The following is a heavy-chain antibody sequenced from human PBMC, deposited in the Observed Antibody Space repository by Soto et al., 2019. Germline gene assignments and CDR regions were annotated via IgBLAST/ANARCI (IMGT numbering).Heavy chain of an antibody. CDR3: PTEWFGSSGYFDY. CDR1: GFTFSNAW. CDR2: IKSKTDGGTT. J-gene: IGHJ4*02. D-gene: IGHD6-6*01. Sequence: GGSLRLSCAASGFTFSNAWMSWVRQAPGKGLEWVGRIKSKTDGGTTDYAAPVKGRFTISREDSKNTLYLQMNSLKTEDTAVYYCPTEWFGSSGYFDYWGQGTLVTVSS. V-gene: IGHV3-15*01.